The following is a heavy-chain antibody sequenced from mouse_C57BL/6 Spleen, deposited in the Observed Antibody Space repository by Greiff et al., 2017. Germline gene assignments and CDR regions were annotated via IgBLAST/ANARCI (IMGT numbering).Heavy chain of an antibody. V-gene: IGHV1-50*01. CDR3: ASLLNSMDY. CDR1: GYTFTSYW. CDR2: IDPSDSYT. D-gene: IGHD1-3*01. Sequence: VQLQQPGAELVKPGASVKLSCKASGYTFTSYWMQWVKQRPGQGLEWIGEIDPSDSYTNYNQKFKGKATLTVDTSSSTAYMQLSSLTAEDSAVYYSASLLNSMDYWGQGTSGTVSS. J-gene: IGHJ4*01.